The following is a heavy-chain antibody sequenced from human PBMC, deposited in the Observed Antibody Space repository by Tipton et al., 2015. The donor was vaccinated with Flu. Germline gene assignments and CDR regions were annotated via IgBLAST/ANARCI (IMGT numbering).Heavy chain of an antibody. Sequence: TLSLTCTVSGGSISRYFWSWVRQTPGKGLEWISYIYFTGHSNFNPSLKSRVSTSVDTSKSQFSLKLNSVTSADTAVYYCARGPANYYDNSGHYPWYFDLWGRGTLVTVSS. J-gene: IGHJ2*01. D-gene: IGHD3-22*01. CDR3: ARGPANYYDNSGHYPWYFDL. CDR2: IYFTGHS. CDR1: GGSISRYF. V-gene: IGHV4-59*01.